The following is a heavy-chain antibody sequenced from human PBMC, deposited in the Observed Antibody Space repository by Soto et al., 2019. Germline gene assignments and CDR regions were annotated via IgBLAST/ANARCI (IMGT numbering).Heavy chain of an antibody. CDR1: GGTFSSYA. CDR3: ARVTSMVRGVIDNWFDP. Sequence: QVPLVQSGAEVKKPGSSVTVSCKASGGTFSSYAIHWVRQAPGQGLEWMGGIIPMYGPAKYAQRFQGRVTITADESTTTVYMELASLTSKDTAVYYCARVTSMVRGVIDNWFDPWGHGNLVTVSS. D-gene: IGHD3-10*01. J-gene: IGHJ5*02. V-gene: IGHV1-69*01. CDR2: IIPMYGPA.